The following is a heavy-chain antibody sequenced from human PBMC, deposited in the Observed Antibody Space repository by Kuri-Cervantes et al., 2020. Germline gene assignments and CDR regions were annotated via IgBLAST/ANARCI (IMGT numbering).Heavy chain of an antibody. J-gene: IGHJ3*02. CDR2: IRSKANSYAT. D-gene: IGHD4-17*01. Sequence: GESLKISCAASGFTFSGSAMHWVRQASGKGLEWVGRIRSKANSYATAYAASVKGRFTISRDDSKNTAYLQMNSLKTEDTAVYYCARDSVSMDYGDEEDAFDIWGQGTMVTVSS. CDR3: ARDSVSMDYGDEEDAFDI. V-gene: IGHV3-73*01. CDR1: GFTFSGSA.